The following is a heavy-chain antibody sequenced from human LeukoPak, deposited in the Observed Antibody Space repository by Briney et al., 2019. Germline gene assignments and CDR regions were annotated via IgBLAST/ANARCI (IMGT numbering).Heavy chain of an antibody. CDR2: ISSSGSTI. CDR1: GFTFSDYY. CDR3: ARDRRTYYYDSSGYYKDDAFDI. V-gene: IGHV3-11*04. D-gene: IGHD3-22*01. Sequence: GGSLRLSCAASGFTFSDYYMSWIRQAPGKGLEWVSYISSSGSTIYYADSVKGRFTISRDNAKNSLYLQMNSLRAEDTAVYYCARDRRTYYYDSSGYYKDDAFDIWGQGTMVTVSS. J-gene: IGHJ3*02.